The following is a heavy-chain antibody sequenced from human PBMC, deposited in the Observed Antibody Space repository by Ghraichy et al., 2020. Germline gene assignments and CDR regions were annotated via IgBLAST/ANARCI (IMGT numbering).Heavy chain of an antibody. CDR1: GFNFSNAW. Sequence: GESLNISCTASGFNFSNAWLTWVRQAPGAGLEWVGRIKSKSDGGTTDYAAPVKGRFTISRDDSRNTLYLQMNSLKAEDTAVYYCTTGTGNWYARFDYWGQGTLVTVSS. D-gene: IGHD1-1*01. CDR2: IKSKSDGGTT. J-gene: IGHJ4*02. CDR3: TTGTGNWYARFDY. V-gene: IGHV3-15*01.